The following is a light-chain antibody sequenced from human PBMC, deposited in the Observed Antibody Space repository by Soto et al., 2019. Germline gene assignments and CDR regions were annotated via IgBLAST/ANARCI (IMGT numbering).Light chain of an antibody. V-gene: IGLV2-14*01. CDR1: SSDVGGYNY. J-gene: IGLJ1*01. Sequence: QSALTQPASVSGSAGQSITISCTGTSSDVGGYNYVSWYQQHPGKAPKLMIYEVSNRPSGVSNRFSGSKSGNTASLTISGLQAEDEADYYCSSYTSSSTLLFGTGTKVTVL. CDR3: SSYTSSSTLL. CDR2: EVS.